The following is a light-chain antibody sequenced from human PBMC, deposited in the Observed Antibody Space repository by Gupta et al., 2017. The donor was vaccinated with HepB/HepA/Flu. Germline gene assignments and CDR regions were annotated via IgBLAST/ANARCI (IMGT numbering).Light chain of an antibody. CDR1: SGHSNYI. CDR2: LKSSGTY. CDR3: ETWETNTRV. J-gene: IGLJ3*02. Sequence: QPVLTQSSSASASLGSSVKLTCTLSSGHSNYIITWHQHQPGKAPRYLMKLKSSGTYDKGTGVPDRVSGSSSGADRYLTISNLQSEDEADYYCETWETNTRVFGGGTTLTVL. V-gene: IGLV4-60*03.